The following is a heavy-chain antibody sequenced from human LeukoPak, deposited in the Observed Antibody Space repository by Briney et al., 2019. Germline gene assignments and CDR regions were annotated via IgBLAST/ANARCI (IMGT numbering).Heavy chain of an antibody. CDR2: ISYDGSNK. CDR1: GFTFSTYA. V-gene: IGHV3-30-3*01. D-gene: IGHD1-26*01. CDR3: AKEEARWEWFDP. J-gene: IGHJ5*02. Sequence: PGRSLRLSCAASGFTFSTYAVHWVRQAPGKGLEWVAVISYDGSNKYYTDSVKGRFTISRDNSKNTLYLQMNSLRAEDTAVYYCAKEEARWEWFDPWGQGTLVTVSS.